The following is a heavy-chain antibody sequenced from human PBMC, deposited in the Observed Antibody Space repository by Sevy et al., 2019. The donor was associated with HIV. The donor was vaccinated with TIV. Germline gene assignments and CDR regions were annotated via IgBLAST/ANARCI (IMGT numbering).Heavy chain of an antibody. V-gene: IGHV3-30*18. CDR2: ISRDGDYK. CDR1: GFTFRHYG. J-gene: IGHJ4*02. CDR3: AKQGTKLEPDY. D-gene: IGHD1-1*01. Sequence: GGSLRLSCAASGFTFRHYGMFWVRQAPGKGPEWVALISRDGDYKYYADSVKGRSTISRDNSKNTLFLQMGSLRADDTAVYYCAKQGTKLEPDYWGQGTLVTVSS.